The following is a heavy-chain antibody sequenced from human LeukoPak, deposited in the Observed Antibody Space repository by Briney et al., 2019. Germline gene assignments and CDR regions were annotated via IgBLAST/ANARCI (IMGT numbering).Heavy chain of an antibody. J-gene: IGHJ5*02. Sequence: GGSLRLSCAASGFTFSSYAMSWVRQAPGKGLEWVSAISGSGGSTHYADSVKGRFTISRDNSKNTLYLQMNILRAEDTAVYYCARDYDSSGYYYVPPFGWFDPWGQGTLVTVSS. CDR2: ISGSGGST. D-gene: IGHD3-22*01. CDR3: ARDYDSSGYYYVPPFGWFDP. CDR1: GFTFSSYA. V-gene: IGHV3-23*01.